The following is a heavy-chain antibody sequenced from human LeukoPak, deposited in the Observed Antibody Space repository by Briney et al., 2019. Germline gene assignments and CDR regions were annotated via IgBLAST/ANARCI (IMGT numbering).Heavy chain of an antibody. CDR3: TRGAGWLIDY. V-gene: IGHV4-39*06. CDR1: GGSIMSTNYY. J-gene: IGHJ4*02. D-gene: IGHD3-16*01. Sequence: SETLSLTCTVSGGSIMSTNYYWGWIRQPPGKGLEWIGTIYFSGSTYYNPSLESRITISMDTSKHHFTLNLTSMTAADTAVYYCTRGAGWLIDYWGQGILVTVSS. CDR2: IYFSGST.